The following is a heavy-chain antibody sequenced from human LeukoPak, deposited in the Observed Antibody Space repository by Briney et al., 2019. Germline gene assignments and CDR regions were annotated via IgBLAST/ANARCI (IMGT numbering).Heavy chain of an antibody. Sequence: GGSLRLSCVASGFTFSNYGMNWVRQAPGKGLEWVSGIVGSGVTTYYADSVKGRFTISRDNSKNTLYPHMNGLRVEDTAIYYCARDERWIQFNYWGQGTLVTVSS. CDR2: IVGSGVTT. J-gene: IGHJ4*02. D-gene: IGHD5-18*01. V-gene: IGHV3-23*01. CDR3: ARDERWIQFNY. CDR1: GFTFSNYG.